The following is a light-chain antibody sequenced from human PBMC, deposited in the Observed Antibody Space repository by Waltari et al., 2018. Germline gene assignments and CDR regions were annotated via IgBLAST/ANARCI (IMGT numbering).Light chain of an antibody. V-gene: IGKV3-11*01. CDR3: QQRSNWPLT. Sequence: EIVLTQSPATLSLSPGERATLYCRASQSVSSYLAWYQQKPGPAPRLLIYDASNRATGIPARFSGSGSGTDFTLTISSLEPEDFAVYYCQQRSNWPLTFGGGTKVEIK. J-gene: IGKJ4*01. CDR2: DAS. CDR1: QSVSSY.